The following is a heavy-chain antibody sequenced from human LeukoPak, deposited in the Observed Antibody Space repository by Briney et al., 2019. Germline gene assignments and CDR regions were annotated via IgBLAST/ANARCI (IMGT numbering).Heavy chain of an antibody. CDR3: ARDTGGWDKEGYYFDY. V-gene: IGHV3-21*01. CDR2: ISSSSSYI. J-gene: IGHJ4*02. Sequence: GGSLRLSCAASGFTFSSYSMNWVRQAPGKGLEWVSSISSSSSYIYYADSVKGRFTISRDNAKNSLYLQMNSLRAEDTAVYYCARDTGGWDKEGYYFDYWGQGTLVTVSS. CDR1: GFTFSSYS. D-gene: IGHD2-8*02.